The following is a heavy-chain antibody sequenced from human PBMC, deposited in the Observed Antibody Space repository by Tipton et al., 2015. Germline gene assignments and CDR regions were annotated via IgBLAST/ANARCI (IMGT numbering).Heavy chain of an antibody. J-gene: IGHJ4*02. CDR1: GGSISSSSYY. D-gene: IGHD6-19*01. CDR3: ARHSVAKKVLDY. CDR2: IYYSGST. Sequence: TLSLTCNVSGGSISSSSYYRGWIRQPPGKGLEWIGSIYYSGSTYYNPSLKSRVIISVDTSKNQFSLKVSSVAAADTAVYYCARHSVAKKVLDYWGQGTLVTVSS. V-gene: IGHV4-39*01.